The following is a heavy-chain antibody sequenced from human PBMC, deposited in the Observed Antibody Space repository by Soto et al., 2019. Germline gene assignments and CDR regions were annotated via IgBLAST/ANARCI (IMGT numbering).Heavy chain of an antibody. CDR3: VRGGGYYNLLTGYDY. D-gene: IGHD3-9*01. Sequence: GXSVKVSYKTCRYKFTNYDVNWVRQDPVQGLEWMGWMNPNSLNTDYAQKFQGRITMTRNTSISTAYMDLRTLRSEDTAVYYCVRGGGYYNLLTGYDYWGQGTQVTVYS. CDR1: RYKFTNYD. J-gene: IGHJ4*02. V-gene: IGHV1-8*01. CDR2: MNPNSLNT.